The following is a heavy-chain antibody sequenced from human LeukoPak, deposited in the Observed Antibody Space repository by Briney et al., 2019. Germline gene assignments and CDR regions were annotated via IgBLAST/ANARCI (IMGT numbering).Heavy chain of an antibody. D-gene: IGHD1-26*01. CDR2: ISASGGTT. CDR3: AKDWWDE. Sequence: GGSLRLSCAASGFTFDDYGMSWVRQAPGKGLEWVSTISASGGTTYYADSVKGRFTISRDRSKNTLYLQMNSLRAEDTAVYYCAKDWWDEWGQGTLVTVSS. V-gene: IGHV3-23*01. J-gene: IGHJ4*02. CDR1: GFTFDDYG.